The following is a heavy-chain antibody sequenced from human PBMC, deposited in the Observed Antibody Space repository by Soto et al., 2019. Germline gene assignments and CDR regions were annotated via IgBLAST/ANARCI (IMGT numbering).Heavy chain of an antibody. Sequence: SETLSLTCTVSGGSISSSSYYWGWIRQPPGKGLEWIGSIYSGGSTYYNPSLKSRVTISVDTSKNQFSLKVRSVTAADTAVYYCARHTMGSSRLIDYWGQGALVTVSS. CDR3: ARHTMGSSRLIDY. V-gene: IGHV4-39*01. J-gene: IGHJ4*02. CDR1: GGSISSSSYY. CDR2: IYSGGST. D-gene: IGHD1-26*01.